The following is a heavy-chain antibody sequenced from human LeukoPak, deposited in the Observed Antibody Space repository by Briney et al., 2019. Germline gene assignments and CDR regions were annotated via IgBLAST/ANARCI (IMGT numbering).Heavy chain of an antibody. CDR2: ISGSGGST. J-gene: IGHJ4*02. V-gene: IGHV3-23*01. D-gene: IGHD4-11*01. CDR3: AKDMTTVTTVVTRHRGWWICDY. CDR1: GFTFSSYA. Sequence: GGSLRLSCAASGFTFSSYAMSWVRQAPGKGLEWVSAISGSGGSTYYADSVKGRFTISRDNSKNTLYLQMNSLRAEDTAVYYCAKDMTTVTTVVTRHRGWWICDYWGQGTLATVSS.